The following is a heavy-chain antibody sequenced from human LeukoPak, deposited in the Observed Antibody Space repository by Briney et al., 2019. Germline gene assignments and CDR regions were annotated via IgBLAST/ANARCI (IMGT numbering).Heavy chain of an antibody. V-gene: IGHV5-51*01. CDR3: AGAGGFRQWLVHNWFAP. D-gene: IGHD6-19*01. J-gene: IGHJ5*02. CDR1: GYSFTSYW. CDR2: IYPGDSDT. Sequence: GESLKISCKGSGYSFTSYWNGWVRQMPGKGLEWMGIIYPGDSDTRYSPSFQGQVTISADKSISTAYLQWSSLKASDTAMYYCAGAGGFRQWLVHNWFAPWGQGTLVTVSS.